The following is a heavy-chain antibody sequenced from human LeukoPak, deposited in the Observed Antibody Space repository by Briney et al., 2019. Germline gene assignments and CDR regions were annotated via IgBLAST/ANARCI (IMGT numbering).Heavy chain of an antibody. CDR3: ARSPSGPGYFDY. V-gene: IGHV3-74*01. Sequence: GGSLRLSCAASGFTFSSYWMHWVRQAPGKGLVWVSRINTDGSSTSYADSVKGRFTISRDNAKNTLYLQMNSLRAEDTAVYYCARSPSGPGYFDYWGQGTLVTVSS. CDR1: GFTFSSYW. D-gene: IGHD6-19*01. CDR2: INTDGSST. J-gene: IGHJ4*02.